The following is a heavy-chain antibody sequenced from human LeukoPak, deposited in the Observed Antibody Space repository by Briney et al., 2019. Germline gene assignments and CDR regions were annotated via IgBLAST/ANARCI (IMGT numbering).Heavy chain of an antibody. D-gene: IGHD3-22*01. CDR3: AKGEGYYYDSSGYYSSFDY. CDR2: ISGSSGST. V-gene: IGHV3-23*01. J-gene: IGHJ4*02. Sequence: GGSLRLSCAASGFTFSSYGMHWVRQAPGKGLEWVSVISGSSGSTYYADSVTGRFTISRDNSKNTLYLQMNSLRVEDTAVYYCAKGEGYYYDSSGYYSSFDYWGQGTLVTVSS. CDR1: GFTFSSYG.